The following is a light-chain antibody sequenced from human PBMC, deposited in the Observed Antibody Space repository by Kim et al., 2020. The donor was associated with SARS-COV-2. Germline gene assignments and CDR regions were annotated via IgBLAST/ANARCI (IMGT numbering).Light chain of an antibody. CDR2: GKN. V-gene: IGLV3-19*01. Sequence: VDLGQKVRITCQGDSLRSYYATWYQQKPGQAPIVVIYGKNNRPSGIPDRFSGSSSGNTASLTITGTQAGDEADYYCNSRDSNDNVVFGGGTKLTVL. CDR3: NSRDSNDNVV. CDR1: SLRSYY. J-gene: IGLJ2*01.